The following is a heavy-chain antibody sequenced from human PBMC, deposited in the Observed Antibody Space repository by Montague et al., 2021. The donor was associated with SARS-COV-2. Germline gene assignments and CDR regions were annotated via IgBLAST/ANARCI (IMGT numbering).Heavy chain of an antibody. CDR3: ARGPVDDNCSGGSCYSRYYSGMDV. J-gene: IGHJ6*02. D-gene: IGHD2-15*01. CDR1: GGSFSGYY. Sequence: SETLSLTCAVYGGSFSGYYWSWIRQPPGKGLEWIGEINHSGSTNYNPSLESRVTISVDTSKNQFSLKLSSVTAADTAVYYCARGPVDDNCSGGSCYSRYYSGMDVWGQGTTVTVSS. CDR2: INHSGST. V-gene: IGHV4-34*01.